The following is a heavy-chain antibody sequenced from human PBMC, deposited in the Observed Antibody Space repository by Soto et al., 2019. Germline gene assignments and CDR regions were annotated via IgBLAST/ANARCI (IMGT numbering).Heavy chain of an antibody. CDR2: INPYSGGA. CDR3: ARVILDSYYNSPLVP. CDR1: GYTFTGYF. Sequence: ASVKVSCKASGYTFTGYFMHWVRQAPGQGLEWMGWINPYSGGADYAQSFQGRVTMTRDTSISTVYMELSRLRFDDTAVYYCARVILDSYYNSPLVPCVHGSQVTVS. J-gene: IGHJ5*02. V-gene: IGHV1-2*02. D-gene: IGHD2-21*01.